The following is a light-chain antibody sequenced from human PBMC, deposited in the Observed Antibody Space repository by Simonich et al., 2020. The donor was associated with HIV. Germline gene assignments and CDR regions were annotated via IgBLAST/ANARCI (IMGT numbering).Light chain of an antibody. V-gene: IGLV3-21*03. CDR1: NIGSES. J-gene: IGLJ3*02. CDR2: DDN. Sequence: SDVLTQPPSVSVAPGKTARITCGGKNIGSESVHWYQQKAGPAPEMVVYDDNDRPPGIPERFSGANSGNTATLSISRVEAGVEADYYCQVWDSSSDHVVFGGGTKLTVL. CDR3: QVWDSSSDHVV.